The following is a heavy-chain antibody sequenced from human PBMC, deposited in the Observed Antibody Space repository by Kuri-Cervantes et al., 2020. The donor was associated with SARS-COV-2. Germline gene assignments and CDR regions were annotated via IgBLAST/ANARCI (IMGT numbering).Heavy chain of an antibody. CDR2: IYYSGST. Sequence: SETLSLTCTVSGGFISSSSYYWGWIRQPPGKGLEWIGSIYYSGSTYYNPSLKSRVTISVDTSKNQFSLKLSSVTAADTAVYYCARERGGQWLVRLGYFDYWGQGTLVTVSS. J-gene: IGHJ4*02. V-gene: IGHV4-39*02. D-gene: IGHD6-19*01. CDR3: ARERGGQWLVRLGYFDY. CDR1: GGFISSSSYY.